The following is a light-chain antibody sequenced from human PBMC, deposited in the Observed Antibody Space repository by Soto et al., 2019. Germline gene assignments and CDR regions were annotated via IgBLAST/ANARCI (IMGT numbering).Light chain of an antibody. CDR2: AAS. Sequence: DIQMTQSPASLSASVEDRVTITCGASQTVRTYLNWYQQKPGKAPKLLIYAASNLQSRVPSRFSGSGSGTDFTLTITSLRPEDFATYWCQQSYNPPVTFGQGTRLEIK. V-gene: IGKV1-39*01. J-gene: IGKJ5*01. CDR3: QQSYNPPVT. CDR1: QTVRTY.